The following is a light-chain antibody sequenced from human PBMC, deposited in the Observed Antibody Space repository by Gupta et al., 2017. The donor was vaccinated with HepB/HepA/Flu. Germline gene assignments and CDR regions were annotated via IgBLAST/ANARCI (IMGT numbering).Light chain of an antibody. Sequence: DIVMSQSPATLPASPGDTATLFCRASQSLGDNLAWYQQKPGQAPRLLIFAAASRATGIPATFSGSGSGTEFSLTISSMQSEDFALYYCRQDKNWACSFGLGTKLEIK. CDR3: RQDKNWACS. J-gene: IGKJ2*04. CDR2: AAA. V-gene: IGKV3-15*01. CDR1: QSLGDN.